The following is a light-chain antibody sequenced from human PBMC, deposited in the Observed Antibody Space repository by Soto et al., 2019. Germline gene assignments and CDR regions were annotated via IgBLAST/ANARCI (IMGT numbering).Light chain of an antibody. CDR2: GAS. V-gene: IGKV3D-15*01. Sequence: ELGTTQSPATMSVSPAARATLSCRSSQSVDINLAWYQQKPGQAPRLIIHGASTRATGVPARISGSGSGTEFTLTISSLQSEDFAGYYCQQFRNWPWTFGQGKKVDIK. J-gene: IGKJ1*01. CDR3: QQFRNWPWT. CDR1: QSVDIN.